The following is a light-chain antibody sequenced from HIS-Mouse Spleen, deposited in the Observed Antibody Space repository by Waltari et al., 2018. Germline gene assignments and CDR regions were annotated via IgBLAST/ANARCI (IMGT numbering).Light chain of an antibody. CDR1: QGISSY. CDR2: AAS. CDR3: QQLNSYPPT. Sequence: DIQLTQSPSFLSGSVGDRVTITCRASQGISSYLAWYQQKPGKAPKLLIYAASTLQSGVPSRFSGSGSGTEFTLTISSLQPEDFATYYCQQLNSYPPTFGQGTKLEIK. V-gene: IGKV1-9*01. J-gene: IGKJ2*01.